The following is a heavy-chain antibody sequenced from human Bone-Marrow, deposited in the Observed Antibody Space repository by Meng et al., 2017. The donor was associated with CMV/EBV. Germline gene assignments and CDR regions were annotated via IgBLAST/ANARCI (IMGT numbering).Heavy chain of an antibody. V-gene: IGHV3-21*01. CDR1: GFTFSNAW. CDR2: ISSGGDYK. Sequence: GESLKISCAASGFTFSNAWMNWVRLAPGEGLEWVACISSGGDYKYYAASVKGRFTISRDNARDSLYLQINNLRAEDTAVYYCAKDLWLDYWGQGTLVTVSS. J-gene: IGHJ4*02. D-gene: IGHD6-19*01. CDR3: AKDLWLDY.